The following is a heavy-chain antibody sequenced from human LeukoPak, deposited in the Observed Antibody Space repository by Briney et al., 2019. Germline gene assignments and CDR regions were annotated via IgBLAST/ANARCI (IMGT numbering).Heavy chain of an antibody. CDR3: ARIPLGYSGAYYFDY. Sequence: SETLSLTCTVSRGSISGSIRSYYWTWLRQPPGKGLEGIGYISSSGSVNDNPSLRSRLTISVDTSKNQFFLNLRSVSAADTAVYYCARIPLGYSGAYYFDYWGQGTLVTVSP. D-gene: IGHD5-12*01. CDR1: RGSISGSIRSYY. CDR2: ISSSGSV. J-gene: IGHJ4*02. V-gene: IGHV4-4*09.